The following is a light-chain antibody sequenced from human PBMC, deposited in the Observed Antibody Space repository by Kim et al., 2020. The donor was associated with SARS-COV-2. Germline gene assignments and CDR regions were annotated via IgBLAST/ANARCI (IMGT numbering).Light chain of an antibody. CDR3: QQRNNWPPAVT. J-gene: IGKJ4*01. CDR1: QSISIY. V-gene: IGKV3-11*01. Sequence: PGESATLSRSASQSISIYLAWYQQNPGRAPRLLIYDASNRATGIPDRFSGSGSGTDFTLTISSLEPEDFAIYYCQQRNNWPPAVTFGGGTKVDIK. CDR2: DAS.